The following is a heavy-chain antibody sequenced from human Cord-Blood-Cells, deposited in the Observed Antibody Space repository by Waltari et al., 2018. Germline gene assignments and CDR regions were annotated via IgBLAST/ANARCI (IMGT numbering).Heavy chain of an antibody. CDR1: GGSISRYY. V-gene: IGHV4-59*01. CDR2: IYYSGST. J-gene: IGHJ4*02. CDR3: ARDAGRGYSYGYVRD. Sequence: QVQLQESGPGLVKPSETLSLTCTVPGGSISRYYWRWIRPPPGKGLEWIGYIYYSGSTNYNPSLKSRVTISVDTSKNQFSLKLSSVTAADTAVYYCARDAGRGYSYGYVRDWGQGTLVTVSS. D-gene: IGHD5-18*01.